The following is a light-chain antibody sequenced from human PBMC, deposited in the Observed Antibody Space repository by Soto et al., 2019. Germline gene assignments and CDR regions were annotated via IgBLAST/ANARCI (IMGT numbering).Light chain of an antibody. CDR3: QVWDSSADHPGA. Sequence: SYELTQPPSVSVAPGKTASITCGGNNIGSKTVHWYQQKPGQAPVLVIYYDIDRPSGIPERFSGSNSGNTATLTISRVEAGDEADYYCQVWDSSADHPGAFGGGTKVT. CDR2: YDI. J-gene: IGLJ2*01. CDR1: NIGSKT. V-gene: IGLV3-21*04.